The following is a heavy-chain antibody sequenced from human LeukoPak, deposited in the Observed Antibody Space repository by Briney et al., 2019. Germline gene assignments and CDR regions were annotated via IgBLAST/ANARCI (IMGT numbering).Heavy chain of an antibody. CDR3: ARAGLGYSYGFDY. D-gene: IGHD5-18*01. J-gene: IGHJ4*02. V-gene: IGHV4-4*07. Sequence: SETLSLTCSVSGDSISRYYWSWVRQPAGKGLEWIGRVYTSGSTNYNPSLKSRVTMSLDPSKNQFSLKLSSVTAADTAVYYCARAGLGYSYGFDYCGQGALVADSS. CDR2: VYTSGST. CDR1: GDSISRYY.